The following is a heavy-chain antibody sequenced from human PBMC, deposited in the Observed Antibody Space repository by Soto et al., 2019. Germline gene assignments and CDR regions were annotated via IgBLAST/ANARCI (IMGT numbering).Heavy chain of an antibody. D-gene: IGHD1-1*01. CDR2: ISYDGSEK. V-gene: IGHV3-30*18. J-gene: IGHJ6*02. Sequence: QVQLVESGGGVVQPGRSLRLSCAASGFTFSSYGMHWVRQAPGKGLEWVTVISYDGSEKYYADSVKGRFTISRDNSKNTLYLQMNSLRAEDKAVYYCAKDLYLGYNYGPHYYYYYSLDVWGQGTTVTVSS. CDR1: GFTFSSYG. CDR3: AKDLYLGYNYGPHYYYYYSLDV.